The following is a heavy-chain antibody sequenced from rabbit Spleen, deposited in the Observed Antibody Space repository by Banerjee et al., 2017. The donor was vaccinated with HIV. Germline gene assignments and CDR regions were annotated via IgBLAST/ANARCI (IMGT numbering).Heavy chain of an antibody. Sequence: QEQLVESGGGLVTLGGSLKLSCKASGIDFNSYGISWVRQAPGKGLEWIAYIYPDYGSIDYASWVNGRFTISLDNAQNTVFLQMTSLTAADTATYFCVRDRANIGGDYGPYYFDLWGPGTLVTVS. V-gene: IGHV1S47*01. D-gene: IGHD2-1*01. J-gene: IGHJ4*01. CDR1: GIDFNSYG. CDR3: VRDRANIGGDYGPYYFDL. CDR2: IYPDYGSI.